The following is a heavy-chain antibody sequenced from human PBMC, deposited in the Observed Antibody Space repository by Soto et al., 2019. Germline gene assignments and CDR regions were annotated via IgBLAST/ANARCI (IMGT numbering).Heavy chain of an antibody. CDR2: IYYSGST. Sequence: PSETLSLTCTVSGGSISSYSWSWVRQPPGKGLEWIGYIYYSGSTNYNPSLKSRVTISVDTSKNQFSLKLSSVTAADTAVYYCARLTVAGMGDFDYWGQGTLVTVSS. CDR1: GGSISSYS. CDR3: ARLTVAGMGDFDY. J-gene: IGHJ4*02. V-gene: IGHV4-59*01. D-gene: IGHD6-19*01.